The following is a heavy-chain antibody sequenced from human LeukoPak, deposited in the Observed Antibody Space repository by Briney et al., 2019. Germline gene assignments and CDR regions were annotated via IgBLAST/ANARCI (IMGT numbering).Heavy chain of an antibody. D-gene: IGHD3-10*01. CDR3: ARDWIYGSGSSHNY. CDR2: INPNSGGT. Sequence: GASVKVSCKASGYTFTGYYMHWVRQAPGQGLEWMGWINPNSGGTNYAQNFQGRVTMTRDTSISTAYVELSRLRSDDTAVYYCARDWIYGSGSSHNYWGQGTLVTVSS. V-gene: IGHV1-2*02. CDR1: GYTFTGYY. J-gene: IGHJ4*02.